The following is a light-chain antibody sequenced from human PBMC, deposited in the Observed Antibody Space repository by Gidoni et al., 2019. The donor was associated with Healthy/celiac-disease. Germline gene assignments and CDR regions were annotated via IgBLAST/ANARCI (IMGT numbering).Light chain of an antibody. J-gene: IGLJ2*01. CDR2: QDN. CDR3: QAWDSSVV. Sequence: SYDLTQPPSVSVSPGQTASITCSGDKLGDKYASWYQQKPGQSPVLVLYQDNKRPSGIPGRFSGSNSGNTATLTISGTQAIDEADYYCQAWDSSVVFGGGTKLTVL. V-gene: IGLV3-1*01. CDR1: KLGDKY.